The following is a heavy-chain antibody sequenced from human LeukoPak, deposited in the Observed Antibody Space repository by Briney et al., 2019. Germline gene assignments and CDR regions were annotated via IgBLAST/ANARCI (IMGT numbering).Heavy chain of an antibody. J-gene: IGHJ4*02. Sequence: GGSLRLSCAASGFDFSTYAINWVRQAPGKGLEWVSSISTTSTYIFYADSVKGRFTISRDNAKNSLYLQMNSLRAEDTAVYYCAREFHYDYVWGSFDYWGQGTLVTVSS. CDR3: AREFHYDYVWGSFDY. CDR2: ISTTSTYI. CDR1: GFDFSTYA. V-gene: IGHV3-21*01. D-gene: IGHD3-16*01.